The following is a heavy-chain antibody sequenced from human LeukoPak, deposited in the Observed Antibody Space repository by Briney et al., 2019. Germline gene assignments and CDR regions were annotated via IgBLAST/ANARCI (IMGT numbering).Heavy chain of an antibody. V-gene: IGHV1-2*02. CDR2: INPNSGGT. CDR3: ARSCSSTSCLYYYYYYMDV. D-gene: IGHD2-2*01. Sequence: GASVKVSCKASGYTFTGYYMHWVRQAPGQGLEWMGWINPNSGGTNYAQKFQGRVTMTRDTSISTAYMELSRLRSDDTAVYYCARSCSSTSCLYYYYYYMDVWGKGTTVTVSS. CDR1: GYTFTGYY. J-gene: IGHJ6*03.